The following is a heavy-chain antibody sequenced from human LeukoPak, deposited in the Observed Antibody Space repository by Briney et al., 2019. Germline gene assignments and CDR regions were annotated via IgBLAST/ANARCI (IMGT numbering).Heavy chain of an antibody. J-gene: IGHJ6*02. CDR3: ARDRRYSSSWYVRLYYYYYGMDV. Sequence: ASVKISCKASGYTFTSYGISWVRQAPGQGLEWMAWISAYNGNTNYAQKLQGRVTMTTDTSTSTAYMELRSLRSDDTAVYYCARDRRYSSSWYVRLYYYYYGMDVWGQGTTVTVSS. CDR2: ISAYNGNT. CDR1: GYTFTSYG. V-gene: IGHV1-18*01. D-gene: IGHD6-13*01.